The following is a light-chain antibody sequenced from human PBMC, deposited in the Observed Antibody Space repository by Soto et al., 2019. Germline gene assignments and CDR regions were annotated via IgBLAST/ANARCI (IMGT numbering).Light chain of an antibody. CDR1: QGISSY. J-gene: IGKJ2*01. CDR2: AAS. Sequence: DIQLTQSPSFLSASVGDRVTITCRASQGISSYLAWYQQKPGKAPKLLIYAASNLQSGVPSRFSGSGSGTEFTLTISSLQPEDFATYYCQQLNSYPMYTFGQGTKLEIK. CDR3: QQLNSYPMYT. V-gene: IGKV1-9*01.